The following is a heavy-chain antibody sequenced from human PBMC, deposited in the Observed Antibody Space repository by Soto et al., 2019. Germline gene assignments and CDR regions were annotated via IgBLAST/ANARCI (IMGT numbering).Heavy chain of an antibody. CDR1: GGTFSSYA. Sequence: SVKVSCKASGGTFSSYAISWVRQAPGQGLEWMGGIIPIFGTANYAQKFKGRVTITADESTSTAYMELSSLRSEDTAVYYCARSDNYDSSGFFFREIDYWGQGTLVTVSA. CDR2: IIPIFGTA. V-gene: IGHV1-69*13. J-gene: IGHJ4*02. D-gene: IGHD3-22*01. CDR3: ARSDNYDSSGFFFREIDY.